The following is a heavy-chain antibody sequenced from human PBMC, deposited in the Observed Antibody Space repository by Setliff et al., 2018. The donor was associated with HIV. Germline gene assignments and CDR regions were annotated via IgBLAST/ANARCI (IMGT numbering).Heavy chain of an antibody. CDR1: GYTFIDKY. Sequence: ASVKVSCKASGYTFIDKYMHWVRQAPGKGLHWMGRIDPENDETKYSQKFQVRFTMTADRSTDTAYMELSGLRSEDTAIYYCVLYSTGASRFNYWGQGTLVTVSS. D-gene: IGHD2-8*01. CDR2: IDPENDET. J-gene: IGHJ4*02. CDR3: VLYSTGASRFNY. V-gene: IGHV1-69-2*01.